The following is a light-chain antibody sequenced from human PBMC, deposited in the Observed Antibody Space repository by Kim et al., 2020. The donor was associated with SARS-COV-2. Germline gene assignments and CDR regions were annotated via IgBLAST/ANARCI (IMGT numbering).Light chain of an antibody. Sequence: PGQTARITCSGDALPDQYVYWYQQKPGQAPVLLIYEDSVRPSGVPERFSGSSSETLATLTVTGVQVDDEADYYCQSTDSSGSYELFGGGTRLTVL. CDR1: ALPDQY. CDR2: EDS. J-gene: IGLJ2*01. V-gene: IGLV3-25*03. CDR3: QSTDSSGSYEL.